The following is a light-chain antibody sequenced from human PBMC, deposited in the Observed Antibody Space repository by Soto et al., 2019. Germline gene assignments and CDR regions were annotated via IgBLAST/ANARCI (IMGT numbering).Light chain of an antibody. CDR2: AAY. CDR3: KKYYSYPPT. J-gene: IGKJ1*01. CDR1: QGISSY. Sequence: AIRMTQSPSSLCASTVDRVTITGRASQGISSYLGWYQQKTGKANKLLIYAAYTLQSGVKSRFSGSGSGTDFTLNIRCMQSEDFATYYCKKYYSYPPTFGNGNTGDIK. V-gene: IGKV1-8*01.